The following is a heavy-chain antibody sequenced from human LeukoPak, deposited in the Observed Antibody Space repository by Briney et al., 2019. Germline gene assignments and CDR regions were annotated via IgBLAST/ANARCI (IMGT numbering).Heavy chain of an antibody. D-gene: IGHD3-22*01. CDR2: IYHSGST. Sequence: SETLSLTCTVSGYSISSGYYWGWIRPPPGKGLEWIGSIYHSGSTYYNPSLKSRVTISVDTSKNQFSLKLSSVTAADTAVYYCATTYYYDSSGYYFMPPFDYWGQGTPVTVSS. J-gene: IGHJ4*02. CDR3: ATTYYYDSSGYYFMPPFDY. CDR1: GYSISSGYY. V-gene: IGHV4-38-2*02.